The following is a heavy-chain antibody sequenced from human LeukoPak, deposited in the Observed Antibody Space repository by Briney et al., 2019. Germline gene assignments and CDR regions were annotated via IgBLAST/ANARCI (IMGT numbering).Heavy chain of an antibody. CDR3: ARELPRVVTLYY. J-gene: IGHJ4*01. Sequence: PGGSLRLSCVASEFTFFSYGMRWVRQAPGEGLVWVSHIFVDGSTTSYVDSVKGRFTVSRDNATNTLYLQMSSLRAEDTAVYYCARELPRVVTLYYWGEGTLVTVS. D-gene: IGHD2-21*02. CDR2: IFVDGSTT. CDR1: EFTFFSYG. V-gene: IGHV3-74*01.